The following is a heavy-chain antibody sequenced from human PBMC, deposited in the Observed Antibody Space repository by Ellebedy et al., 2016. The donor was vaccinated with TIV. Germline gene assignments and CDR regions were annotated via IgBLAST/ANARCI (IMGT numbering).Heavy chain of an antibody. CDR2: INTNSGGT. Sequence: ASVKVSCKASGYTFTGYYMHWVRQAPGQGLEWMGWINTNSGGTNYAQKFQGRVTMTRDTAISTAYMALSRLRSDDTAVYYCARDRGYSGYDPEEYFDYWGQGTLVTVSS. J-gene: IGHJ4*02. V-gene: IGHV1-2*02. CDR1: GYTFTGYY. CDR3: ARDRGYSGYDPEEYFDY. D-gene: IGHD5-12*01.